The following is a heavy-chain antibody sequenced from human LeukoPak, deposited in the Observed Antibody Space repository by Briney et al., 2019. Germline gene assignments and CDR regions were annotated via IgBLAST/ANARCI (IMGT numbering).Heavy chain of an antibody. V-gene: IGHV3-23*01. Sequence: GGSLRLSCAASGFTFSNYGMGWVRQAPGKGLEWVSAISGSGGSTYYADSVKGRFTISRDNSKNTLYLHMNSLTAEDTAIYYCAKRLPGTAFDIWGQGTMVTVSS. D-gene: IGHD1-1*01. CDR2: ISGSGGST. CDR1: GFTFSNYG. CDR3: AKRLPGTAFDI. J-gene: IGHJ3*02.